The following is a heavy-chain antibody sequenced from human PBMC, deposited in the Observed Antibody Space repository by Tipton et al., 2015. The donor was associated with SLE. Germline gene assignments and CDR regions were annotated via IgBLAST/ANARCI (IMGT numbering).Heavy chain of an antibody. Sequence: LRLSCTVSGGSISSYYWSWIRQPPGKGLEWIGYIYYSGSTNHNPSLKSRVTISVDTSKSQFSLKLSSVTAADTAVYYCARDRRNWFDPWGQGTLVTVSS. V-gene: IGHV4-59*01. J-gene: IGHJ5*02. CDR3: ARDRRNWFDP. CDR2: IYYSGST. CDR1: GGSISSYY.